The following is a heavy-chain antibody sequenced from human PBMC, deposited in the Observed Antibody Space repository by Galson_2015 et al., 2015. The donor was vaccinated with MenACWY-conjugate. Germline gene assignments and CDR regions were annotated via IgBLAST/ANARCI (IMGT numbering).Heavy chain of an antibody. V-gene: IGHV4-59*12. CDR3: ARRSLGDAFDV. CDR1: Y. J-gene: IGHJ3*01. CDR2: VYYSVST. Sequence: YWSWIRQPPGKGLEFVGYVYYSVSTNYNPSLKSRVTISLDTSKNQFSLNLNSVTAGDTAVYYCARRSLGDAFDVWGQGTLVTVSS.